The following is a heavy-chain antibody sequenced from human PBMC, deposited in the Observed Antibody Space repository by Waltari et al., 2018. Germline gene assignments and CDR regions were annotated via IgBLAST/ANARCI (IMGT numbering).Heavy chain of an antibody. CDR2: ISWNSGSI. Sequence: ESGGGLVQPGRSLRLSCAASGFTFDDYAMHWVRQAPGKGLEWVSGISWNSGSIGYADSVKGRFTISRDNAKNSLYLQMNSLRAEDTALYYCAGEWELQSHAAFDIWGQGTMVTVSS. CDR1: GFTFDDYA. CDR3: AGEWELQSHAAFDI. J-gene: IGHJ3*02. V-gene: IGHV3-9*01. D-gene: IGHD1-26*01.